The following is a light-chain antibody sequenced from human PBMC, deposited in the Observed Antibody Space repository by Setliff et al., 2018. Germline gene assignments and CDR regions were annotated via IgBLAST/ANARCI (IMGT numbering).Light chain of an antibody. V-gene: IGLV2-14*01. J-gene: IGLJ1*01. CDR1: SSDVGGYNY. CDR2: DVS. CDR3: SSYTSSSTYV. Sequence: QSVLTQPASVSGSPGQSITISCTGTSSDVGGYNYVSWYQQHPGKAPKLMIYDVSKRPSGVSNRFSGSKSGNTASLTISGLQAEDEADYYYSSYTSSSTYVFGTGTKGTVL.